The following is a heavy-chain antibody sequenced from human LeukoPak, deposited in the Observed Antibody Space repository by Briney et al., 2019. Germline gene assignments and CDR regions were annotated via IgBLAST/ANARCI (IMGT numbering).Heavy chain of an antibody. J-gene: IGHJ4*02. CDR3: ARVGRDGYNDFDY. Sequence: QTSETLSLTCTVSGGSISSYNWSWIRQPPGKGLEWIGYIYYSGSTNYNPSLKNRVTISVDTSKNHFSLKLSSVTAADTAVYYCARVGRDGYNDFDYWGQGTLVTVSS. V-gene: IGHV4-59*08. CDR2: IYYSGST. CDR1: GGSISSYN. D-gene: IGHD5-24*01.